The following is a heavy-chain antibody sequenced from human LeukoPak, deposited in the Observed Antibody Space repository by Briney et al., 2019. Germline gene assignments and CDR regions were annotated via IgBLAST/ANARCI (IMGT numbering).Heavy chain of an antibody. CDR1: GYIFTTYS. V-gene: IGHV1-18*01. D-gene: IGHD5-18*01. J-gene: IGHJ4*02. CDR3: AGSNVDTSMTQIDY. CDR2: ISPYNGNT. Sequence: GASVKVSCKTSGYIFTTYSIAWVRQAPGQGLQWMGWISPYNGNTNYAQRLQDRVTMTTATSTSTAYMELRSLISDDTAVYYCAGSNVDTSMTQIDYWGQGTLVTVSS.